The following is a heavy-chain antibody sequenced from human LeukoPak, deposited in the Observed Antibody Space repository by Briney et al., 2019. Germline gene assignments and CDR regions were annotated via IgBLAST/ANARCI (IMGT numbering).Heavy chain of an antibody. CDR2: INSDGRST. D-gene: IGHD6-6*01. CDR1: GFTFSSYW. Sequence: GGSLRLSCVASGFTFSSYWMHWVRQAPGRGLVWVSHINSDGRSTTYADSVKGRFTISRDNAKNTLYLQMNSLRAEDTAVYYCARTGIAARPTVWFDPWGQGTLVTVSP. CDR3: ARTGIAARPTVWFDP. J-gene: IGHJ5*02. V-gene: IGHV3-74*01.